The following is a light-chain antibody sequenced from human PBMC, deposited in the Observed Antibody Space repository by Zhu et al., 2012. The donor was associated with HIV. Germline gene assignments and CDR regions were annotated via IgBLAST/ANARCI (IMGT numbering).Light chain of an antibody. J-gene: IGKJ1*01. Sequence: DIQMTQSPSSLSASVGDRVTITCRASQGISDSLAWYQQKPGKAPNLLLYAASTLESGVPSRFSGSGSGTVYTLTISSLQPEDFATYYCQQYFNYPPWTFGQGPRWKSN. CDR1: QGISDS. CDR2: AAS. V-gene: IGKV1-NL1*01. CDR3: QQYFNYPPWT.